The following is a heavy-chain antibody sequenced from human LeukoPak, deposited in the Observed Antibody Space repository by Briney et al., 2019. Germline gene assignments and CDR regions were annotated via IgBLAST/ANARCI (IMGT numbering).Heavy chain of an antibody. CDR1: GGSISSYY. V-gene: IGHV4-59*01. Sequence: PSETLSLTCTVSGGSISSYYWSWIRQPPGKGLEWIGYIYYSGSTNYNPSLKSRVTISVDTSKNQFSLKLSSVTAADTAVYYCAREGGYCGGDCPSGFDYWGQGTLVTVSS. CDR3: AREGGYCGGDCPSGFDY. CDR2: IYYSGST. D-gene: IGHD2-21*02. J-gene: IGHJ4*02.